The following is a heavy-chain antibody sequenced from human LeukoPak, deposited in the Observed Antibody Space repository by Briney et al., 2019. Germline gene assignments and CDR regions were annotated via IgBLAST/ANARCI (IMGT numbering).Heavy chain of an antibody. J-gene: IGHJ4*02. V-gene: IGHV3-30*02. CDR1: GFTFSTYG. D-gene: IGHD6-13*01. CDR3: ANPPLRGYSSSWYNF. CDR2: IRYDGSNK. Sequence: GGSLRLACAASGFTFSTYGTHWVRQAPRKGLGWVAFIRYDGSNKNYADPVKGRFTISRHNSKNTLYLQMNSLRAEDTAVYYCANPPLRGYSSSWYNFWGQGTLVTVSS.